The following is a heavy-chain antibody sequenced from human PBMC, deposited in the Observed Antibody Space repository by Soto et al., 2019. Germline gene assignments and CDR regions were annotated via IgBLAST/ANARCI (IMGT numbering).Heavy chain of an antibody. Sequence: GGSLRLSFAASGFTFSDYYMSWMRQAPGKGLEWVSYISSSGTTICYADSLKGRFTISRDNAKNSLYLQMNSLRAEDTAVYYCARAGRNGALWGQGTLVTVSS. D-gene: IGHD3-10*01. CDR2: ISSSGTTI. CDR1: GFTFSDYY. J-gene: IGHJ4*02. CDR3: ARAGRNGAL. V-gene: IGHV3-11*01.